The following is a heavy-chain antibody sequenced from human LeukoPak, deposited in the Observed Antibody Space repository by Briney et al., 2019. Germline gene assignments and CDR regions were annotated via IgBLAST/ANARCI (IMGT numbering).Heavy chain of an antibody. Sequence: PGGSLRLTCAASGFTVSSNYMSWVRQAPGKGLEWVSVIYSGGNTYYADSVKGRFTISRDNSKNTLYLQMNSLRAEDTAVYYCARERLNWNDLHWGQGTLVTVSS. CDR1: GFTVSSNY. J-gene: IGHJ4*02. V-gene: IGHV3-66*01. D-gene: IGHD1-20*01. CDR3: ARERLNWNDLH. CDR2: IYSGGNT.